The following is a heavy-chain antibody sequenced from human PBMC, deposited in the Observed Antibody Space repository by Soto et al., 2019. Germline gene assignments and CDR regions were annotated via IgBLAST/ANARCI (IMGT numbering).Heavy chain of an antibody. D-gene: IGHD3-10*01. CDR2: ISGSGGST. J-gene: IGHJ6*03. CDR1: GFTFSSYA. Sequence: GGSLRLSCAASGFTFSSYAMSWVRQAPGKGLEWVSAISGSGGSTYYADSVKGRFTISRDNSKNTLYLQMNSLRAEDTAVYYCAKDNYGSKYYYYYYMDVWGKGTTVTVSS. V-gene: IGHV3-23*01. CDR3: AKDNYGSKYYYYYYMDV.